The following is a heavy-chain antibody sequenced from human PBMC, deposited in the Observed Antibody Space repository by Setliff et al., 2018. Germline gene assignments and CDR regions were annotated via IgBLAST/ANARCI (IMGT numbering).Heavy chain of an antibody. V-gene: IGHV4-39*07. Sequence: SETLSLTCSVSGGSISSGSYYWGWIRPSPGKGLEWIGSMYYSGSTYYNPSLKGRVTMSVDTSKNQFSLMLTSVTAADTAVYYCVRVREVQGYYEFDSWGQGALVTVSS. CDR2: MYYSGST. CDR3: VRVREVQGYYEFDS. CDR1: GGSISSGSYY. D-gene: IGHD3-16*01. J-gene: IGHJ4*02.